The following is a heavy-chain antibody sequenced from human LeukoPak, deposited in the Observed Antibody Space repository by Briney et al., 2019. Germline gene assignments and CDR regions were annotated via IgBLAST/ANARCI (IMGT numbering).Heavy chain of an antibody. V-gene: IGHV3-11*01. CDR3: ASDGGDVDTAMDT. D-gene: IGHD5-18*01. CDR1: GFTFSDYY. Sequence: TGGSLRLSCAASGFTFSDYYMSWIRQAPGKGLEWVSYISSSGSTIYYADSVKGRFTISRDNAMNSLYLQMNSLRAEDTAVYYCASDGGDVDTAMDTWGQGTLVTVSS. CDR2: ISSSGSTI. J-gene: IGHJ5*02.